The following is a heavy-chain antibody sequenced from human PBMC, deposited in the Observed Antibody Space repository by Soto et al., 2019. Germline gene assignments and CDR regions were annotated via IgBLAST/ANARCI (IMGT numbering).Heavy chain of an antibody. J-gene: IGHJ6*02. CDR3: ARDPFSVVVITPYYYYGMDV. CDR2: IIPIFGTA. Sequence: SVKVSCKASGGTFSSYAISWVRQAPGQGLEWMGGIIPIFGTANYAQKFQGRVTITADESTSTAYMELSSLRSEDTAVYYCARDPFSVVVITPYYYYGMDVWGQGTTVTVSS. D-gene: IGHD3-22*01. CDR1: GGTFSSYA. V-gene: IGHV1-69*13.